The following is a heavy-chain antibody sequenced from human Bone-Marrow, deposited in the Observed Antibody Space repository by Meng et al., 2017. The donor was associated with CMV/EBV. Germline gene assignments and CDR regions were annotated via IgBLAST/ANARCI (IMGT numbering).Heavy chain of an antibody. CDR3: ARLPSTAPGGNWFDP. CDR2: IYTSGST. J-gene: IGHJ5*02. Sequence: VSGGAIRDYYWSWTRQSAAKGLELIGRIYTSGSTNYTPSLKSRLTLSVDTSKNQFSLKLASVTAADTAIYFCARLPSTAPGGNWFDPWGPGILVTVSS. CDR1: GGAIRDYY. D-gene: IGHD4-17*01. V-gene: IGHV4-4*07.